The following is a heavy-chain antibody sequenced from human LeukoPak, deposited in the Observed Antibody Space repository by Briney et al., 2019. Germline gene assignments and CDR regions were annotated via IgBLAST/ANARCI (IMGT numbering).Heavy chain of an antibody. CDR2: IWYDGSNG. V-gene: IGHV3-33*01. Sequence: GGSLRLSCAASGFTFSSYAMHWVREAPGKGLEWVAVIWYDGSNGNYEDSVRGRFTVSRDNSKNTLYLHMNSVRAEDTAVYYCARAAMSDSSGYCDYWGQGTLVTVSS. J-gene: IGHJ4*02. CDR1: GFTFSSYA. CDR3: ARAAMSDSSGYCDY. D-gene: IGHD3-22*01.